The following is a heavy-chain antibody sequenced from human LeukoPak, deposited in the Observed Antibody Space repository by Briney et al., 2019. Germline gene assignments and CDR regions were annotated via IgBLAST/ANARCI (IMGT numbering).Heavy chain of an antibody. Sequence: TSETLSLTCTVSGGSISSYYWSWIRQPAGKGLEWIGRIYTSGSTNYNPSLKSRVTMSVDTSKNQFSLKLSSVTAADTAVYYCARAQSSGYYYPFDYWGQGTLVTVSS. J-gene: IGHJ4*02. V-gene: IGHV4-4*07. CDR2: IYTSGST. D-gene: IGHD3-22*01. CDR1: GGSISSYY. CDR3: ARAQSSGYYYPFDY.